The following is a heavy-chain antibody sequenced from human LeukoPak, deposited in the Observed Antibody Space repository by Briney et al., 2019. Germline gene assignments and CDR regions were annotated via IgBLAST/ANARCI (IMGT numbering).Heavy chain of an antibody. CDR1: GGSISSSSYY. Sequence: SETLSLTCTVSGGSISSSSYYWGWIRQPPGRGLEWIGSIYYSGSTYYNPSLKSRVTISVDTSKNQFSLKLSSVTAADTAVYYCARLGGATEYYFDYWGQGTLVTVSS. V-gene: IGHV4-39*01. J-gene: IGHJ4*02. CDR3: ARLGGATEYYFDY. CDR2: IYYSGST. D-gene: IGHD1-26*01.